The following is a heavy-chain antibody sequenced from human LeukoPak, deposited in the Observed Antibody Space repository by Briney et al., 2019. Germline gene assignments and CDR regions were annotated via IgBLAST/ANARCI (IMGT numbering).Heavy chain of an antibody. Sequence: SETLSLTCTVSGGSISSYYWSWIRQPAGKGLEWIGRIYTSGSTNYNPSLKSRVTMSVGTSKNQFSLKLSSVTAADTAVYYCARESMITFGGVRYFDYWGQGTLVTVSS. D-gene: IGHD3-16*01. J-gene: IGHJ4*02. CDR2: IYTSGST. V-gene: IGHV4-4*07. CDR1: GGSISSYY. CDR3: ARESMITFGGVRYFDY.